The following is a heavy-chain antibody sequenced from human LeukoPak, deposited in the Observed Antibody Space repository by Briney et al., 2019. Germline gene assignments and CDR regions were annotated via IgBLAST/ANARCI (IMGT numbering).Heavy chain of an antibody. D-gene: IGHD3-10*01. CDR3: AKDRTMVRGVTDY. J-gene: IGHJ4*02. CDR2: ISSSSSYI. V-gene: IGHV3-21*04. Sequence: GGSLRLSCAASGFTFSSYSMNWVRQAPGKGLEWVSSISSSSSYIYYADSVKGRFTISRDNAKNSQYLQMNSLRAEDTAVYYCAKDRTMVRGVTDYWGQGTLVTVSS. CDR1: GFTFSSYS.